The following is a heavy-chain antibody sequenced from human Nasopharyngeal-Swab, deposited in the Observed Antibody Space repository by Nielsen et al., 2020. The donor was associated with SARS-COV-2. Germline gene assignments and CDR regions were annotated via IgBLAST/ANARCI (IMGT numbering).Heavy chain of an antibody. V-gene: IGHV3-30*04. D-gene: IGHD1-26*01. CDR3: ARLALSWELPIPAYYFDY. CDR1: GFTFSNYA. J-gene: IGHJ4*02. CDR2: ISYDGSNK. Sequence: GGSLRLSCAASGFTFSNYAMHWVRQAPGKGLEWVAVISYDGSNKYYADSVKGRFTISRDNSKNTLYLQVNSLRAEDTAVYYCARLALSWELPIPAYYFDYWGQGTLVTVSS.